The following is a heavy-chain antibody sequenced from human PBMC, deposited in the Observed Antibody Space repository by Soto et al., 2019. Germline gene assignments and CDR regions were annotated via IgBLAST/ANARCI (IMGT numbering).Heavy chain of an antibody. V-gene: IGHV4-34*01. D-gene: IGHD6-19*01. CDR3: ARGYSSGWYSSLLDY. Sequence: SETLSLTCAVYGGSFSGYYWSWIRQPPGKGLEWIGEINHSGSTNYNPSLKSRVTISVDTSKNQFSLKLSSVTAADTAVYYCARGYSSGWYSSLLDYWGQGTLVTVSS. J-gene: IGHJ4*02. CDR2: INHSGST. CDR1: GGSFSGYY.